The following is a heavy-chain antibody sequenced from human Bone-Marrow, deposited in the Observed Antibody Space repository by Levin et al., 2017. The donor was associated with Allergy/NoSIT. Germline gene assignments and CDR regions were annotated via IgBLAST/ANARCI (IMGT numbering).Heavy chain of an antibody. Sequence: ASVKVSCKASGYTFSNYFIHWVRQAPGQGLEWMGVINPTTDRTTYAQRFQGSVTLTRDTSITTVYMDLSSLKPEDTAIYYCASGNCGASTCFFRMDVWGQGTKVLVSS. D-gene: IGHD2-21*01. CDR1: GYTFSNYF. CDR3: ASGNCGASTCFFRMDV. J-gene: IGHJ6*02. V-gene: IGHV1-46*01. CDR2: INPTTDRT.